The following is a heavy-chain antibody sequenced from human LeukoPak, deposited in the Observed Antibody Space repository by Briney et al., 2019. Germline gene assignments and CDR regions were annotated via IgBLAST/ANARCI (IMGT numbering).Heavy chain of an antibody. Sequence: GGSRRLSCAASGFTFSSYAMNWVRHTPGRGLEWVSGISGTDGGTYYADSVKGRFTISRDNSKNTLYLQINSLRAEDTAVYYCAKGRWLQLRDAYFDYWGQGTLVTVSS. J-gene: IGHJ4*02. CDR2: ISGTDGGT. D-gene: IGHD5-24*01. V-gene: IGHV3-23*01. CDR1: GFTFSSYA. CDR3: AKGRWLQLRDAYFDY.